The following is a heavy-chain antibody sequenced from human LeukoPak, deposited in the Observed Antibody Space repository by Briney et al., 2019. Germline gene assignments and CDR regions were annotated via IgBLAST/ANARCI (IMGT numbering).Heavy chain of an antibody. Sequence: SETLSLTCTFSGGSITSYYWSWIRQPPGKGLEWIGYIYHTGSTNYNPSLKSRVTISVDTSNNQFSLKLSSVTAADTAVYYCASEIGYSWGSHYNGGGYFDYWGQGTLVTVSS. V-gene: IGHV4-59*01. CDR1: GGSITSYY. J-gene: IGHJ4*02. D-gene: IGHD3-10*01. CDR3: ASEIGYSWGSHYNGGGYFDY. CDR2: IYHTGST.